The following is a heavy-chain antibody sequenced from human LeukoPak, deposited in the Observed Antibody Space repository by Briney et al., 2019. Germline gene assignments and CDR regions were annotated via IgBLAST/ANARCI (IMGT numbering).Heavy chain of an antibody. J-gene: IGHJ4*02. CDR3: ARGFSGYDWDMFDY. V-gene: IGHV3-23*01. Sequence: GGSLRLSCAASGFTFSRYVMGWVRQAPGKGLEWVSSISSSGGSRYYADSVKGRVTISRDNSNNTLYVQMNSLRGDDTAAYYCARGFSGYDWDMFDYWGQGSLITVSS. CDR1: GFTFSRYV. D-gene: IGHD5-12*01. CDR2: ISSSGGSR.